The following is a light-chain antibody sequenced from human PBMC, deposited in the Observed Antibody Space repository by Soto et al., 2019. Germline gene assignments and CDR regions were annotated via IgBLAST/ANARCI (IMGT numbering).Light chain of an antibody. CDR1: SSDVGGYNY. J-gene: IGLJ1*01. Sequence: QSVLTQPASVSGSPGQSITISCTGTSSDVGGYNYVSWYQQHPGKAPKLMIYDVSKRPSGVPDRFSGSKSGNTASLTISGLQAEDEADYYCCSYAGSYVYVFGTGTKVT. CDR2: DVS. V-gene: IGLV2-11*01. CDR3: CSYAGSYVYV.